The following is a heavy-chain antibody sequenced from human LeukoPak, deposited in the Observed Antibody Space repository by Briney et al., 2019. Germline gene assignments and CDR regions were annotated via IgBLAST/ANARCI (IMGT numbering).Heavy chain of an antibody. D-gene: IGHD1-14*01. CDR3: ARDRTHNFYYYGMDV. J-gene: IGHJ6*01. CDR2: IYYSGST. Sequence: SETLSLTCSVFGDSISSRNYHRGWIRQPPGRGLEWIGSIYYSGSTFYNPSLQSRVTVSVDTSNNQFSLRLNSVTAADTAVYYCARDRTHNFYYYGMDVWGQGTTVTVSS. CDR1: GDSISSRNYH. V-gene: IGHV4-39*07.